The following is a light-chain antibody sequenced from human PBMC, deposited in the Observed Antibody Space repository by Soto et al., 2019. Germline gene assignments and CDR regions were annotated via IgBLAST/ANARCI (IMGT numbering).Light chain of an antibody. V-gene: IGKV3-15*01. CDR1: QSVSGN. J-gene: IGKJ3*01. CDR2: AAS. CDR3: HQYNNCPPIT. Sequence: EIVMTQSPATLSVSPGERATISCRASQSVSGNLAWYQQKPGQAPRLLIYAASTRATGIPARFSGSGSGTEFTLTISSLQSEDFAVYYCHQYNNCPPITFGPGTKVDIK.